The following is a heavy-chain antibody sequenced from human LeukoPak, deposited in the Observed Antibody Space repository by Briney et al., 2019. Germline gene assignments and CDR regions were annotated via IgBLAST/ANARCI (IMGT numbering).Heavy chain of an antibody. Sequence: PGGSLRLSWAASGFTFSNAWMSWVRQAPGKGLEWVGRIKSKTDGGTTDYAAPVKGRFTISRDDSKNTLYLQMNSLKTEDTAVYYCTTDLTDFDWLLNIDYWGQGTLVTVSS. D-gene: IGHD3-9*01. J-gene: IGHJ4*02. CDR3: TTDLTDFDWLLNIDY. V-gene: IGHV3-15*01. CDR2: IKSKTDGGTT. CDR1: GFTFSNAW.